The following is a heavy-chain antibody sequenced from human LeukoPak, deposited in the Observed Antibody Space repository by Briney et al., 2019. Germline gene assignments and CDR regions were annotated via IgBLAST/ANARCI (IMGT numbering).Heavy chain of an antibody. Sequence: GGSLRLSSAASGFTFSSYAMSSVRHAPGKGLEWVSAISGSGGSTYYEDSVKGRFTISRANSKNTLYLQMNSLRAEDTAVYYCAKDYSSGWYRERYFDYWGQGTLVTVSS. CDR2: ISGSGGST. J-gene: IGHJ4*02. D-gene: IGHD6-19*01. CDR3: AKDYSSGWYRERYFDY. CDR1: GFTFSSYA. V-gene: IGHV3-23*01.